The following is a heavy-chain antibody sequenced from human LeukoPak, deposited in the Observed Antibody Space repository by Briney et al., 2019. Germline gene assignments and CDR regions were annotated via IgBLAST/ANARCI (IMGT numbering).Heavy chain of an antibody. CDR2: IYPGDSDT. CDR3: ARRGTDYDILTGYYPNFDY. D-gene: IGHD3-9*01. Sequence: GESLKISCKGSGYSFTSYWIGWVRQMPGKGLEWMGIIYPGDSDTRYSPSFQGQVTISADKSISTAYLQWSSLKASDTAMYYCARRGTDYDILTGYYPNFDYRGQGTLVTVSS. CDR1: GYSFTSYW. V-gene: IGHV5-51*01. J-gene: IGHJ4*02.